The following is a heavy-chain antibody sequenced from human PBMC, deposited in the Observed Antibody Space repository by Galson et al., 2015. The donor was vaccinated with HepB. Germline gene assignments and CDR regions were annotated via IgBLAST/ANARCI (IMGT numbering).Heavy chain of an antibody. Sequence: SVKVSCKASGYRFTSYYLHWVRQAPGQGLEWMGTINPSGGSTSYAQRFQGRVTVTRDTSTSTVYMELSSLRSEDTAVYYCATITNGYDLYYFKYWGQGTPVTVSS. CDR1: GYRFTSYY. CDR2: INPSGGST. CDR3: ATITNGYDLYYFKY. D-gene: IGHD5-12*01. V-gene: IGHV1-46*01. J-gene: IGHJ4*02.